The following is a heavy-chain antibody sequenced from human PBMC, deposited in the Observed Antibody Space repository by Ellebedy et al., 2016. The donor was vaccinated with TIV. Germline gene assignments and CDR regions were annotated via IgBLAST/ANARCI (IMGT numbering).Heavy chain of an antibody. CDR3: ARADFYYGMDV. J-gene: IGHJ6*02. Sequence: ASVKVSCXASGYTFISYGISWVRQAPGQGLEWMGWISSYNGNINYAQKFQGRVTMTTDTSTSTAYMELRSLRSDDTAVYYCARADFYYGMDVWGQGTTVTVSS. CDR1: GYTFISYG. CDR2: ISSYNGNI. V-gene: IGHV1-18*01.